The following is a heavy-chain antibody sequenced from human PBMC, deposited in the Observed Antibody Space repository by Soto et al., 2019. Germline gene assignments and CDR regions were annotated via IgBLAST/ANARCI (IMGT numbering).Heavy chain of an antibody. J-gene: IGHJ6*02. D-gene: IGHD2-2*01. Sequence: QVQLVESGGGVVRPGTILRLSCAASGLTFSSYGMHSVRQAPGKGLEWVAIISYDGSNKYYADCVKGRFTIPRDNSKHRLYLQINSLRAEDTAVYYCANGPAREQLVPAAYYGMDVWGHGTTVTVSS. CDR1: GLTFSSYG. V-gene: IGHV3-30*18. CDR2: ISYDGSNK. CDR3: ANGPAREQLVPAAYYGMDV.